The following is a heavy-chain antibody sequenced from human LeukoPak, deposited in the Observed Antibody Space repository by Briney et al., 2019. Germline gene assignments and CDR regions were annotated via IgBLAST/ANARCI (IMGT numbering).Heavy chain of an antibody. D-gene: IGHD6-13*01. CDR3: AKDPGSSWYWFDP. CDR1: GFTFSSYA. Sequence: PGGSLRLSCAASGFTFSSYAVGWVRQAPGKGLEWVSVISGNSDNTYYTDSVKGRFAIFRDNSKNTLYLQMNSLRAEDTAVYYCAKDPGSSWYWFDPWGQGTLVTVSS. J-gene: IGHJ5*02. CDR2: ISGNSDNT. V-gene: IGHV3-23*01.